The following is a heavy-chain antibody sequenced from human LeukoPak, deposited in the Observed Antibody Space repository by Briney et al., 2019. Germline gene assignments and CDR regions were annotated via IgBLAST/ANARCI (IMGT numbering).Heavy chain of an antibody. J-gene: IGHJ4*02. V-gene: IGHV3-66*01. CDR2: IYSGGST. D-gene: IGHD3-9*01. CDR3: ARVRRYFDWLPDY. CDR1: GFTVSSNY. Sequence: GGSLRLSCAAPGFTVSSNYMSWVRQAPGKGLEWVSVIYSGGSTYYADSVKGRFTISRDNSKNTLYLQMNSLRAEDTAVYYCARVRRYFDWLPDYWGQGTLVTVSS.